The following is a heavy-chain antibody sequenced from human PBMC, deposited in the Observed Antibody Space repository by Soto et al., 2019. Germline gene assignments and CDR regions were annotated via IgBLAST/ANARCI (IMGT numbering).Heavy chain of an antibody. D-gene: IGHD1-7*01. CDR1: GGTFSSYA. Sequence: GASVKVSCKASGGTFSSYAISWVRQAPGQGLEWMGGIIPIFGTANYAQKFQGRVTITADESTSTAYMELSSLRSEDTAVYYCARDKLELTVGYYGMDVWGQGTTVTVSS. J-gene: IGHJ6*02. CDR2: IIPIFGTA. V-gene: IGHV1-69*13. CDR3: ARDKLELTVGYYGMDV.